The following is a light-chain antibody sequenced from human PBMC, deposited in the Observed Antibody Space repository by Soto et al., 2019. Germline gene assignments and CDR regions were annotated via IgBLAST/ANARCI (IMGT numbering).Light chain of an antibody. Sequence: EIVLTQSPGTLSLSPGERATLSCRASQSLSSGYLAWYQQKPGQAPRLLIYGASSRATGIPDRFSGSGSGTDFTLTISRLEPEDFAVFFCQQYGTSEIIFGQGTRLEIK. CDR1: QSLSSGY. CDR3: QQYGTSEII. V-gene: IGKV3-20*01. CDR2: GAS. J-gene: IGKJ5*01.